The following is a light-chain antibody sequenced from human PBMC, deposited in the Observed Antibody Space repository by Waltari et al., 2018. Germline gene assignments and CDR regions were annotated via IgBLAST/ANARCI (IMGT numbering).Light chain of an antibody. CDR1: TSDVGSHDF. CDR3: CSYAGRGTYV. Sequence: QSALTQPASVSGTPGQSITISCSGTTSDVGSHDFVSWYQQHPGEAPKLLLFEVCKRPPDTSSRFSGAKSGSTASLTISGLQPEDEADYYCCSYAGRGTYVFGSGTKVTVL. J-gene: IGLJ1*01. CDR2: EVC. V-gene: IGLV2-23*02.